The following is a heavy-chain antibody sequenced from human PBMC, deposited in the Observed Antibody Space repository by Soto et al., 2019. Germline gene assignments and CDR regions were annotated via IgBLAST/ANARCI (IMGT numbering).Heavy chain of an antibody. CDR3: ARAHYDILTGYYWYYYYGMDV. V-gene: IGHV1-69*02. CDR2: IIPILGIA. J-gene: IGHJ6*02. Sequence: ASVKVSCEASGGTFSSYTISWVRQAPGQGLEWMGRIIPILGIANYAQKLQGRVTMTTDTSTSTAYMELRSLRSDDTAVYYCARAHYDILTGYYWYYYYGMDVWGQGTTVTVSS. CDR1: GGTFSSYT. D-gene: IGHD3-9*01.